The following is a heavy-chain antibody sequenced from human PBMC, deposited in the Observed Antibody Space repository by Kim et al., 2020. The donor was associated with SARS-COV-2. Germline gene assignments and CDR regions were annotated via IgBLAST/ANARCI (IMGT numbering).Heavy chain of an antibody. J-gene: IGHJ4*02. V-gene: IGHV4-31*03. CDR1: GGSISSGGYY. D-gene: IGHD4-17*01. CDR3: ARYTRPLGIRTTVIPFDY. Sequence: SETLSLTCTVSGGSISSGGYYWSWIRQHPGKGLEWIGYIYYSGSTYYNPSLKSRVTISVDTSKNQFSLKLSSVTAADTAVYYCARYTRPLGIRTTVIPFDYWGQGTLVTVSS. CDR2: IYYSGST.